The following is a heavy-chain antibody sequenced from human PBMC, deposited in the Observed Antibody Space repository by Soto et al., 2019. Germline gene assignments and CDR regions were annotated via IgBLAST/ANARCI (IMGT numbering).Heavy chain of an antibody. CDR3: ARGGVAAGGGLCWYGMDV. J-gene: IGHJ6*02. Sequence: QVQLVQSGAEEKKPGASVKVSCKASGYTFTSYAMHWVRQAPGQRLEWMGWINAGNGTTKYAQKIQGRVTITKDTYASTANIELSSLNTEDTAVDYCARGGVAAGGGLCWYGMDVWGQGTTVTVSS. CDR2: INAGNGTT. D-gene: IGHD6-13*01. CDR1: GYTFTSYA. V-gene: IGHV1-3*05.